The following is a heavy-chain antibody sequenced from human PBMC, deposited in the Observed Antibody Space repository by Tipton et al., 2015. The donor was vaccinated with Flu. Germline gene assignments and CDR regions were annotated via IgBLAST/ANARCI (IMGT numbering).Heavy chain of an antibody. Sequence: TLSLTCTVSGGSISSSSYYWGWIRQPPGKGLEWIGSIYYSGSTYYNPSLKSQVTISVDTSKNQFSLKLSSVTAADTAVYYCASLYYDFWSGYYGVDYWGQGTLVTVSS. V-gene: IGHV4-39*07. J-gene: IGHJ4*02. CDR1: GGSISSSSYY. D-gene: IGHD3-3*01. CDR3: ASLYYDFWSGYYGVDY. CDR2: IYYSGST.